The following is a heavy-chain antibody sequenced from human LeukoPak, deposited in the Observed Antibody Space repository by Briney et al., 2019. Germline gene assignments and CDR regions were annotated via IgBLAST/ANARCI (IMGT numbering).Heavy chain of an antibody. CDR2: IGTAGDT. V-gene: IGHV3-13*01. D-gene: IGHD3-22*01. Sequence: GGSLRLSCAASGFTFSSYDIHWVRQATGKGLEWVSAIGTAGDTYYPGSVKGRFTISRENAKNSLYLQMNSLRAGDTAVYYCARAPRYYDSSGYGFDYWGQGTLVTVSS. CDR1: GFTFSSYD. J-gene: IGHJ4*02. CDR3: ARAPRYYDSSGYGFDY.